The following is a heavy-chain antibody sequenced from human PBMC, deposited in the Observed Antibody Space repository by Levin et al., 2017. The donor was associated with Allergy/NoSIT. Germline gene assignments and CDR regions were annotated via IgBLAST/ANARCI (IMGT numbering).Heavy chain of an antibody. D-gene: IGHD3-16*02. Sequence: GGSLRLSCAASGFTFSSYAMSWVRQAPGKGLEWVSAISGSGGSTYYADSVKGRFTISRDNSKNTLYLQMNSLRAEDTAVYYCAKYRYDYIWGSYRYTQGYGAFDIWGQGTMVTVSS. CDR2: ISGSGGST. V-gene: IGHV3-23*01. CDR3: AKYRYDYIWGSYRYTQGYGAFDI. CDR1: GFTFSSYA. J-gene: IGHJ3*02.